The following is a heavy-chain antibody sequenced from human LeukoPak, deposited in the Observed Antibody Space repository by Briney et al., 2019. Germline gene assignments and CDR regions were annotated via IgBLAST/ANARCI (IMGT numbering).Heavy chain of an antibody. CDR1: GFTFSSYG. CDR2: ISYDGSNK. D-gene: IGHD3-3*01. J-gene: IGHJ4*02. Sequence: GRSLRPSCAASGFTFSSYGMHWVRQAPGKGLEWVAVISYDGSNKYYADSVKGRFTISRDNSKNTLYLQMNSLRAEDTAVYYCAKSYYDFWSGYHPPDYWGQGTLVTVSS. CDR3: AKSYYDFWSGYHPPDY. V-gene: IGHV3-30*18.